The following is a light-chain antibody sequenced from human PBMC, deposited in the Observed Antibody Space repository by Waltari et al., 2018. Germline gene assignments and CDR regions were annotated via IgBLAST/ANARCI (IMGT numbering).Light chain of an antibody. CDR3: HQYYTTPYT. J-gene: IGKJ2*01. CDR1: QNIASF. Sequence: DIQTTQSPSSLSASIGDRVTITCRTSQNIASFLNWYQQMPGKAPKLLIYAASTLQSGVPSRFSGSGSGTDFTLTVSSLQAEDVAVYYCHQYYTTPYTFGQGTKLEIK. CDR2: AAS. V-gene: IGKV1-39*01.